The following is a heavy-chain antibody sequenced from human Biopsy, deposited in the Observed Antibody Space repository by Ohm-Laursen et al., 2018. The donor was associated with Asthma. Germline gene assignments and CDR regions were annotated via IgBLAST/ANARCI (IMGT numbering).Heavy chain of an antibody. CDR3: AKEVFPGWELRRGPDY. CDR2: ISFDGTNR. Sequence: SLRLSCAASGFTFSNYGMHWVRQAPGKGLDWVAVISFDGTNRNYTDSVKGRFTISRDNSRDTLHLEMNSLRAEDTAVYFCAKEVFPGWELRRGPDYWGQGTLVTVSS. V-gene: IGHV3-30*18. J-gene: IGHJ4*02. D-gene: IGHD1-26*01. CDR1: GFTFSNYG.